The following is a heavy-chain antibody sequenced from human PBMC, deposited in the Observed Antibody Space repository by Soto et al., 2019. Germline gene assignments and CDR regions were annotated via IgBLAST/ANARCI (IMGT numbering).Heavy chain of an antibody. V-gene: IGHV4-61*01. CDR1: GGSVSSGSYY. D-gene: IGHD6-6*01. J-gene: IGHJ4*02. CDR2: IYYSGST. Sequence: SETLSLTCTVSGGSVSSGSYYWSWIRQPPGKGLEWIGYIYYSGSTNYNPSLKSRVTISVDTSKNQFSLNLRSMSPADTAAYYCARVGGLAARTFDYWGPGTLVTVSS. CDR3: ARVGGLAARTFDY.